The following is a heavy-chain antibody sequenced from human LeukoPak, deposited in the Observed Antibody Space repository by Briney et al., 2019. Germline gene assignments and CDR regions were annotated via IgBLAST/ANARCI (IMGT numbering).Heavy chain of an antibody. D-gene: IGHD2-2*01. CDR1: GYTFTGYY. Sequence: ASVKVSCKASGYTFTGYYMHWVRPAPGLGLEWMGWINPNSGGTNYAQNFQGRGTMTRDTSISTAYMDLSRLRSDDTAVYYCARGGEIIVLPPAMPDDYWGQGTLVTVSS. CDR2: INPNSGGT. CDR3: ARGGEIIVLPPAMPDDY. J-gene: IGHJ4*02. V-gene: IGHV1-2*02.